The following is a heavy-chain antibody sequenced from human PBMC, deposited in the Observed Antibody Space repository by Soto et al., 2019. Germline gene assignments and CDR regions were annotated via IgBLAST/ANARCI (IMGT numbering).Heavy chain of an antibody. CDR1: GGSISSYY. CDR3: ARGNDYVWGSYRYNAAAPFDY. V-gene: IGHV4-59*01. CDR2: IYYSGST. D-gene: IGHD3-16*02. Sequence: SETLSLTCTVSGGSISSYYWSWIRQPPGKGLEWIGYIYYSGSTNYNPSLKSRVTIPVDTSKNQFSLKLSSVTAADTAVYYCARGNDYVWGSYRYNAAAPFDYWGQGTLVTVSS. J-gene: IGHJ4*02.